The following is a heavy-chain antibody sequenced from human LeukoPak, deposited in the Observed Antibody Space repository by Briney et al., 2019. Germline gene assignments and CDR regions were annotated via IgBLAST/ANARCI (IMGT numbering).Heavy chain of an antibody. CDR1: GGSIGTTNYY. Sequence: SETLSLTCTVSGGSIGTTNYYWGWIRQPPGRGLEWIGTIYYSGNTYYNPSLKSRVTISVDTSKNQFSLRLSSVPAADTAVYYCASGSYSGYNWFDPWGQGTLVTVSS. V-gene: IGHV4-39*01. J-gene: IGHJ5*02. D-gene: IGHD1-26*01. CDR3: ASGSYSGYNWFDP. CDR2: IYYSGNT.